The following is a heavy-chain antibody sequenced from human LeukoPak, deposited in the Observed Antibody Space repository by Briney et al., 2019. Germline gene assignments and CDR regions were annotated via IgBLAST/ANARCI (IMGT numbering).Heavy chain of an antibody. CDR2: FDPEDGET. CDR3: AKTLGDFWSGEASPVGY. D-gene: IGHD3-3*01. CDR1: GYTLTELS. J-gene: IGHJ4*02. V-gene: IGHV1-24*01. Sequence: ASVKVSCKVSGYTLTELSMHWVRQAPGKGLEWMGGFDPEDGETIYAQKFQGRVTMTEDTSTDTAYMELSSLRSEDTAVYYCAKTLGDFWSGEASPVGYWGQGTLVTVSS.